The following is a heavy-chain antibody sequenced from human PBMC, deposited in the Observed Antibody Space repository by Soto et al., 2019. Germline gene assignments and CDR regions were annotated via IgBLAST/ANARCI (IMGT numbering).Heavy chain of an antibody. V-gene: IGHV3-23*01. D-gene: IGHD3-9*01. CDR1: GFTFSSYA. Sequence: EVQLLESGGGLVQPGGSLRLSCAASGFTFSSYAMSWVRQAPGKGLEWVSAISGSGGSTYYADSVKGRFTISRDNSKNALYLQMYSLRAVDTAVYYCAKGRRYFDWLLDYWGQGTLVTLSS. J-gene: IGHJ4*02. CDR2: ISGSGGST. CDR3: AKGRRYFDWLLDY.